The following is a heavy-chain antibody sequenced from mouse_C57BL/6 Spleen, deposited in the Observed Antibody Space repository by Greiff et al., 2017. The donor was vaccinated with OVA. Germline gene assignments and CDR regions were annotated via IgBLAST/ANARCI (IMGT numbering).Heavy chain of an antibody. D-gene: IGHD1-1*01. J-gene: IGHJ4*01. CDR1: GYTFTDYN. V-gene: IGHV1-22*01. CDR3: ARGTVVATDAMDY. CDR2: INPNNGGT. Sequence: EVKLQESGPELVKPGASVKMSCKASGYTFTDYNMHWVKQSHGKSLEWIGYINPNNGGTSYNQKFKGKATLTVNKSSSTAYMELRSLTSEDSAVYYCARGTVVATDAMDYWGQGTSVTDSS.